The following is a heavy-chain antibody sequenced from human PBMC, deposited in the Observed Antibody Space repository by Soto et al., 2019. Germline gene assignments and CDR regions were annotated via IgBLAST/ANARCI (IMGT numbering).Heavy chain of an antibody. J-gene: IGHJ4*02. D-gene: IGHD5-18*01. CDR1: GFTFSSYW. CDR3: VRDFEGSYGYGPFDY. Sequence: DVQLVESGGGLVQPGGSLRLSCAASGFTFSSYWMSWVRQAPGKGLERVANIKQDGSENYYVDSVRGRFTISRDNAKNSLYLQMNSRRAEDTAVYYCVRDFEGSYGYGPFDYWGQGTLVPVSS. CDR2: IKQDGSEN. V-gene: IGHV3-7*03.